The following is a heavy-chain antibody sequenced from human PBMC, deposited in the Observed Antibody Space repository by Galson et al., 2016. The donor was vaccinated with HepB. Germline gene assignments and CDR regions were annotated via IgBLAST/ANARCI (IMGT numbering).Heavy chain of an antibody. CDR1: GGSFSGHY. D-gene: IGHD4-23*01. CDR3: AMATAMNNYGGNSSYDYGLDF. Sequence: SETLSLTCAVYGGSFSGHYWTWIRQSPGKGLQWIGEINHSGGTKANPSLKSRLSMSVETSNNQVSLSLNAVTAADTGLYFCAMATAMNNYGGNSSYDYGLDFWGQGTTVTVS. V-gene: IGHV4-34*01. CDR2: INHSGGT. J-gene: IGHJ6*02.